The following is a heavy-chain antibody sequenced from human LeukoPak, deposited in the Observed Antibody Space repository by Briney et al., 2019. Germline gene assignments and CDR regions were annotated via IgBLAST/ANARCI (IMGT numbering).Heavy chain of an antibody. J-gene: IGHJ4*02. Sequence: GGSLRLSCAASGFTFSGFAMSWLRQAPGKGLEWVSSISRSGESTFYADSVRGRFTISRDNSKNTVSLQMESLRAEDTALYYCAKDYAVGSIDYWGQGTLVTVSS. CDR1: GFTFSGFA. V-gene: IGHV3-23*01. CDR2: ISRSGEST. D-gene: IGHD3-16*01. CDR3: AKDYAVGSIDY.